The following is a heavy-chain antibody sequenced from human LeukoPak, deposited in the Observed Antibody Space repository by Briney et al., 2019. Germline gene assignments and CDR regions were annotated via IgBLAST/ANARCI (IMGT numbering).Heavy chain of an antibody. J-gene: IGHJ4*02. CDR1: GGSISSSSYY. V-gene: IGHV4-39*01. D-gene: IGHD6-6*01. CDR3: ARRKYSSSIDY. Sequence: PSETLSLTCTVSGGSISSSSYYWGWIRQPPGKGLEWIGSIYYSGSTYYNPSLKSRDTISVDTSKNQFSLKLSSVTAADTAVYYCARRKYSSSIDYWGQGTLVTVSS. CDR2: IYYSGST.